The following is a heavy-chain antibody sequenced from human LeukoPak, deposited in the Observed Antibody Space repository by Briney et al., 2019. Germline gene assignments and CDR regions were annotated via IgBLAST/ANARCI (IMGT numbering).Heavy chain of an antibody. Sequence: GGSLRLSCAASGFTFSSYAMSWVRQAPGKGLEWVSAISGSGGSIYYADSVKGRFTISRDNSKNTLYLQMNSLRAEDTAVYYCAKDALDYYYDSSGYPKYFDYWGQGTLVTVSS. CDR3: AKDALDYYYDSSGYPKYFDY. D-gene: IGHD3-22*01. J-gene: IGHJ4*02. CDR2: ISGSGGSI. CDR1: GFTFSSYA. V-gene: IGHV3-23*01.